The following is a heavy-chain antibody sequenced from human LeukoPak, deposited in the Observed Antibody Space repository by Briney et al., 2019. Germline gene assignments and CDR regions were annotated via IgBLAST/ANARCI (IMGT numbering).Heavy chain of an antibody. CDR1: GYTFTSYG. D-gene: IGHD3-22*01. Sequence: ASVKVSCKASGYTFTSYGISWVRQAPGQGLEWMGWISAYNGNTNYAHKLQGRVTMTTDTSTSTAYMELRSLRSDDTAVYYCARVGYYDSSGYYYDHWGQGTLVTVSS. CDR3: ARVGYYDSSGYYYDH. V-gene: IGHV1-18*01. J-gene: IGHJ4*02. CDR2: ISAYNGNT.